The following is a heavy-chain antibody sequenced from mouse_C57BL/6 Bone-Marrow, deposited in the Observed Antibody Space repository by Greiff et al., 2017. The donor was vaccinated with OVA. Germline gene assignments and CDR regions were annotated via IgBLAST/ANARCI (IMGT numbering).Heavy chain of an antibody. D-gene: IGHD1-1*01. CDR1: GFTFSSYA. CDR2: ISDGGSYT. Sequence: EVHLVESGGGLVKPGGSLKLSCAASGFTFSSYAMSWVRQTPEKRLEWVATISDGGSYTYYPDNVKGRFTISRDNAKNNLYLQMSHLKSEDTAMYYCARDYYYGSSYVGAMDYWGQGTSVTVSS. CDR3: ARDYYYGSSYVGAMDY. V-gene: IGHV5-4*01. J-gene: IGHJ4*01.